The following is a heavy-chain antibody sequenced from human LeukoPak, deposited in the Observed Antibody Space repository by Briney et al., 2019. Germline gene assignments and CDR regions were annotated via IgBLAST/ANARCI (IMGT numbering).Heavy chain of an antibody. CDR2: ISGSGGST. CDR1: GFTFSTYA. CDR3: AKDRDGSGPWGWFDP. J-gene: IGHJ5*02. Sequence: PGGSLRLSCTASGFTFSTYAMTWVRQAPGKGLEWVSVISGSGGSTYYADSVKGRFTISRDNSKNTLYLQMNSLRAEDTAVYYCAKDRDGSGPWGWFDPWGQGTLVTASS. D-gene: IGHD3-10*01. V-gene: IGHV3-23*01.